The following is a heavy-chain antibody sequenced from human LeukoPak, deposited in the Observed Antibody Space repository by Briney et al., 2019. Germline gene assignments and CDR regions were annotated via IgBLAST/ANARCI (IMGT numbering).Heavy chain of an antibody. CDR3: ARGDSGIYYYPFDY. CDR2: INHSGST. J-gene: IGHJ4*02. Sequence: SETLSLTCAVYGGSFSGYYWSWIRQPPGKGLEWIGEINHSGSTNYNPSLKSRVTISVGTSKNQLYLKLSSVTAADTAVYYCARGDSGIYYYPFDYWGEGTLVTVSS. CDR1: GGSFSGYY. V-gene: IGHV4-34*01. D-gene: IGHD1-26*01.